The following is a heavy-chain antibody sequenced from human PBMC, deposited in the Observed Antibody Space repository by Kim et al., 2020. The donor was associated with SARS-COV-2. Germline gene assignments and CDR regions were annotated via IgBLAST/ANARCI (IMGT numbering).Heavy chain of an antibody. V-gene: IGHV4-34*01. D-gene: IGHD3-16*01. CDR1: GGSFSGYY. CDR3: ARARFSRHLDY. Sequence: SETLSLTCAVYGGSFSGYYWSWIRQPPGKGLEWIGEINHSGSTNYNPSLKSRVTISVDTSKNQFSLKLSSVTAADTAVYYCARARFSRHLDYWGQGTLVTVSS. J-gene: IGHJ4*02. CDR2: INHSGST.